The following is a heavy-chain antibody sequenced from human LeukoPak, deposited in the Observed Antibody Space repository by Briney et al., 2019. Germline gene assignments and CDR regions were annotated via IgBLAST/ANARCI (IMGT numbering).Heavy chain of an antibody. CDR3: ARSGDYDFWSGYWTFDP. V-gene: IGHV4-4*07. J-gene: IGHJ5*02. D-gene: IGHD3-3*01. Sequence: SETLSLTCTVSGGSISSYYWSWIRQPAGKGLEWIGRIYTSGSTNYNPSLKSRVTMSVDTSKNQFSLKLGSVTAADTAVYYCARSGDYDFWSGYWTFDPWGQGTLVTVSS. CDR1: GGSISSYY. CDR2: IYTSGST.